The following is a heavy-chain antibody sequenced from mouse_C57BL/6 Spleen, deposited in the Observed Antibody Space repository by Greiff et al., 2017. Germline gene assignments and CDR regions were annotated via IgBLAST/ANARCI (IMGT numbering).Heavy chain of an antibody. CDR1: GYTFTDYN. CDR2: INPNNGGT. V-gene: IGHV1-18*01. Sequence: VQLQQSGPELVKPGASVKIPCKASGYTFTDYNMDWVKQSHGKSLEWIGDINPNNGGTIYNQKFKDKATLTVDKSSSTAYMELRRLTSEDTAVYYCARRVVGFDYWGQGTTLTVSS. CDR3: ARRVVGFDY. J-gene: IGHJ2*01. D-gene: IGHD1-1*01.